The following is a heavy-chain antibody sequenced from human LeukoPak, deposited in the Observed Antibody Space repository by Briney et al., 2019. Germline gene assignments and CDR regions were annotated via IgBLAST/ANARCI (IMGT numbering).Heavy chain of an antibody. CDR1: GYTFTSYD. CDR3: ARGPIAAAGTDDAFDI. CDR2: MNPNSGNT. V-gene: IGHV1-8*03. J-gene: IGHJ3*02. D-gene: IGHD6-13*01. Sequence: ASVKVSCKASGYTFTSYDINWVRQATGQGLEWMGWMNPNSGNTGYAQKFQGRVTITRNTSISTAYMELSSLRSEDTAVYYCARGPIAAAGTDDAFDIWGQGTMVTVSS.